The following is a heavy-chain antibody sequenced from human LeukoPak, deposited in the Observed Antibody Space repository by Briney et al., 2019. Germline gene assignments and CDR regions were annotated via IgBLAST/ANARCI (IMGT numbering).Heavy chain of an antibody. V-gene: IGHV4-4*07. D-gene: IGHD3-16*01. Sequence: SETLSLTCTVSGGSMDIYYWSWIRQPAGSGLEWVGRIDARGTTHYNPALRSRVTMSVDTSKTHFSLNLKSVAAADTAVYYCARDPGDAYHDWYFDLWGRGTVVTVSS. CDR1: GGSMDIYY. CDR2: IDARGTT. J-gene: IGHJ2*01. CDR3: ARDPGDAYHDWYFDL.